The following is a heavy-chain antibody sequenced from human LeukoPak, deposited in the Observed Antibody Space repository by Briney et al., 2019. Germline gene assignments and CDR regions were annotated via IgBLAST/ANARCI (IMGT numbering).Heavy chain of an antibody. CDR1: GYTFTSYS. D-gene: IGHD3-22*01. CDR2: IGGGSGRT. J-gene: IGHJ4*02. Sequence: ASVKVSCKASGYTFTSYSISWLRQAPGQRFEWMGWIGGGSGRTNYSQTFQDRVTITRDTSATTSYMEMRSLRYEDTAIFYCARGYYYDSSGYYFDSWGQGTLVTVSS. CDR3: ARGYYYDSSGYYFDS. V-gene: IGHV1-3*01.